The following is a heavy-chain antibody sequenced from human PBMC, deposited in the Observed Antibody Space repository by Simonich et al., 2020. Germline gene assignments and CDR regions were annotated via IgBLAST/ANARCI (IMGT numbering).Heavy chain of an antibody. CDR2: LNQEGSEK. CDR3: ARFRGRYFDWLFDY. J-gene: IGHJ4*02. D-gene: IGHD3-9*01. V-gene: IGHV3-7*01. Sequence: EVQLVESGGGLVQPGGSLRLSCAASGFTFSSYWMSWVRQAPGKGLEGGANLNQEGSEKYYMDSVKGRFTISRDNAKNSLYLQMNSLRAEDTAVYYCARFRGRYFDWLFDYWGQGTLVTVSS. CDR1: GFTFSSYW.